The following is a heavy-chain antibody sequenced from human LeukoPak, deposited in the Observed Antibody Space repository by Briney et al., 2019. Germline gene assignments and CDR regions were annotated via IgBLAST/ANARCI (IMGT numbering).Heavy chain of an antibody. CDR3: ARDEARYSSGYYPNWFDP. V-gene: IGHV1-18*01. J-gene: IGHJ5*02. Sequence: GASVKVSCKASGYTFTSYGISWVRQAPGQGLEWMGWINTYNGNTNYAQKLQGRVTMTTDTSTRTAYMELRSLRSDDKAVYYCARDEARYSSGYYPNWFDPWGQGTLVTVSS. D-gene: IGHD3-22*01. CDR1: GYTFTSYG. CDR2: INTYNGNT.